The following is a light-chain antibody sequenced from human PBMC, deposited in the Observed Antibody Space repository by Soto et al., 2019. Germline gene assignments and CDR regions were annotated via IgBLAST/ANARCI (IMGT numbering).Light chain of an antibody. CDR2: LEGSGSY. Sequence: QAVLTQSSSASASLGSSVKLTCTLSSRHTSYIIAWHQQQPGKAPRYLMKLEGSGSYNKGSGVPDRFSGSSSGADRYLTISNLQSEDEADYYCETWDNNSVLFGGGTKVTVL. CDR3: ETWDNNSVL. J-gene: IGLJ2*01. V-gene: IGLV4-60*03. CDR1: SRHTSYI.